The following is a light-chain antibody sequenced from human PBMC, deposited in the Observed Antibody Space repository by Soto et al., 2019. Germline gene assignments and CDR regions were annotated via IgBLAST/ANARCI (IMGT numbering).Light chain of an antibody. CDR3: QQYGSSPLT. CDR1: QSIRST. J-gene: IGKJ4*01. CDR2: GAS. V-gene: IGKV3-20*01. Sequence: EIVMTQSPATLSVSPGERATLSCRASQSIRSTLAWYQQNPGQAPRLLIYGASSRATGIPDRFSGSGSGTDFTLTISRLEPEDFAVYYCQQYGSSPLTVGGGTKVDI.